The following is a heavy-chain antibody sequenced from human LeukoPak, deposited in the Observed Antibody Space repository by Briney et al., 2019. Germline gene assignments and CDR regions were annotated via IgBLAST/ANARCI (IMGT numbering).Heavy chain of an antibody. Sequence: PGGSLRLSCAASGFTFSSYEMNWVRQAPGKGLEWVSYISHNGSTIYYADSVKGRFTISRDNAKNSLYLQMNSLRAEDTAVYYCAELGITMIGGVWGKGTTVTISS. CDR1: GFTFSSYE. V-gene: IGHV3-48*03. CDR3: AELGITMIGGV. CDR2: ISHNGSTI. J-gene: IGHJ6*04. D-gene: IGHD3-10*02.